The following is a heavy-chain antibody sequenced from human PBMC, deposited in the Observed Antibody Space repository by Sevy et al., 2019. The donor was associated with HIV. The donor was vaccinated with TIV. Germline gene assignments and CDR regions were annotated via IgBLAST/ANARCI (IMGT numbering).Heavy chain of an antibody. J-gene: IGHJ6*02. CDR3: ANSRGRYEGSSWLYYYYLMDV. CDR1: GFRFSRYG. D-gene: IGHD6-13*01. CDR2: ISNDGSDK. Sequence: GGSLRLSCAAAGFRFSRYGMHWASQAPGKGLELVAVISNDGSDKEYADSVKGRFIVSRDNSKDTVYLQMNSLRPDDSAVYYCANSRGRYEGSSWLYYYYLMDVWGQGTTVTVSS. V-gene: IGHV3-30*18.